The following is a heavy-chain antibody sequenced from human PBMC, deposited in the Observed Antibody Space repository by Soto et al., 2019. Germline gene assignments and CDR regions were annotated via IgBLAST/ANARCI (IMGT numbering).Heavy chain of an antibody. D-gene: IGHD2-15*01. Sequence: SETLSLTCTVSGAYMRNDYYYWSWVRQNPGKDLEWIGHMHHSGRTHYNPSLKSRVAISVDTSKNQFSLYLNSVTAADTAVYYCARWVEVSLDYFDSWGQGIPVTVSS. V-gene: IGHV4-31*03. CDR1: GAYMRNDYYY. CDR2: MHHSGRT. J-gene: IGHJ4*02. CDR3: ARWVEVSLDYFDS.